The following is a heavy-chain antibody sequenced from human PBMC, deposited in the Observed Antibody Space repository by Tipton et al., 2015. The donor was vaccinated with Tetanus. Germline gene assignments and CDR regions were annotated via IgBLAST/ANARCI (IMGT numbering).Heavy chain of an antibody. D-gene: IGHD3-3*01. CDR2: ISNGNT. Sequence: GLVKPSETLSLTCTVSRGPISSYYWSWIRQPAGKGLEWIGHISNGNTDYSPSLKSRVTLSVDTSKNQFSLTLNSVTAADTAFYYCARGNNDFPKKGPFDYWGQGTLVTVSA. CDR1: RGPISSYY. CDR3: ARGNNDFPKKGPFDY. J-gene: IGHJ4*02. V-gene: IGHV4-4*07.